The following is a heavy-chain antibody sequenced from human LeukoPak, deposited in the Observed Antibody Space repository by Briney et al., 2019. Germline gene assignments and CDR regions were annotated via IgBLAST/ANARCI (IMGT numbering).Heavy chain of an antibody. CDR2: ISSSSSYI. V-gene: IGHV3-21*01. J-gene: IGHJ3*02. CDR1: GFTLSSYS. CDR3: ARDGWATRYYDILTGRPLDAFDI. D-gene: IGHD3-9*01. Sequence: GGSLRLSCAASGFTLSSYSMNWVRQTPGKGLEWVSSISSSSSYIYYADSVKGRFTISRDNAKNSLYLQMNSLRAEDTAVYYCARDGWATRYYDILTGRPLDAFDIWGQGTMVTVSS.